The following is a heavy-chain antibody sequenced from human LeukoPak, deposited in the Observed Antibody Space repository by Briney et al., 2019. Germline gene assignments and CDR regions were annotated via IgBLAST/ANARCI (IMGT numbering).Heavy chain of an antibody. CDR2: IWYDGSNK. Sequence: PGGSLRLSCAASGFTFSSYGMHWVRQALGKGLEWVAVIWYDGSNKYYADSVKGRFTISRDNSKNTLYLQMNSLRAEDTAVYYCAKEGEYCSGGSCYRGFDYWGQGTLVTVSS. D-gene: IGHD2-15*01. J-gene: IGHJ4*02. CDR1: GFTFSSYG. CDR3: AKEGEYCSGGSCYRGFDY. V-gene: IGHV3-33*06.